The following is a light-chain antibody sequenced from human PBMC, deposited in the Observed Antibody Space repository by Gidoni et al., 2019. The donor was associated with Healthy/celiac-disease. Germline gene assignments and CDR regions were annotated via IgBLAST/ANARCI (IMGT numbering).Light chain of an antibody. CDR2: GAS. CDR1: QSVSSN. Sequence: EIVMTQSPATLSVSPGERATLSCRASQSVSSNLACYQQKPGQAPRLLIYGASTRATGIPARFSGSGSGTEFTLTISSLQSEDFAVYYCQQYNNWPPLTFXPXTKVDIK. J-gene: IGKJ3*01. V-gene: IGKV3-15*01. CDR3: QQYNNWPPLT.